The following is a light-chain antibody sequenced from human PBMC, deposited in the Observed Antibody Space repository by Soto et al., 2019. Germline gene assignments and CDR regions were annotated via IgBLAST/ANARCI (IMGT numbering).Light chain of an antibody. Sequence: EIVLTQSPGTLSLSPGERATLSCRASQSVSSSYLAWYQQKPGQAPRLLIYDASSRATGIPDRFSGSGSGTDFTLTISRLEPEDFAVYYCQQYGSSPPKLTFGGGTKVEIK. CDR1: QSVSSSY. CDR2: DAS. V-gene: IGKV3-20*01. J-gene: IGKJ4*01. CDR3: QQYGSSPPKLT.